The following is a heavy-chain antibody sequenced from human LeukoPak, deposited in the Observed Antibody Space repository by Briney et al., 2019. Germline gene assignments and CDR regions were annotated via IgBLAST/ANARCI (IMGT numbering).Heavy chain of an antibody. J-gene: IGHJ4*02. CDR1: GFIFSSYA. Sequence: GGSLRLSCAASGFIFSSYAMSWVRQAPGKGLEWVSAIVGSAGNTYYADSVKGRFTISRDTSKNTLYLQMSSLRAEDTAVYYCAKDYYFEYWGQGTLVTVSS. V-gene: IGHV3-23*01. CDR3: AKDYYFEY. CDR2: IVGSAGNT.